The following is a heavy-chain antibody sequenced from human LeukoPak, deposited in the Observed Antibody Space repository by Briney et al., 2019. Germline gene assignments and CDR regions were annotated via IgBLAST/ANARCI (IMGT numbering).Heavy chain of an antibody. V-gene: IGHV3-30*04. D-gene: IGHD5-24*01. CDR3: ATGGYTLAYVFDY. CDR1: AYTFSSFA. J-gene: IGHJ4*02. Sequence: PGGSLRLSCVVSAYTFSSFAAHWVRQAPGTGVDGVSLISYDGGDIKYADSVKGRFTICRDNCKNTLYLQMNSLSPEDTAVYYCATGGYTLAYVFDYRGQGTLVTASS. CDR2: ISYDGGDI.